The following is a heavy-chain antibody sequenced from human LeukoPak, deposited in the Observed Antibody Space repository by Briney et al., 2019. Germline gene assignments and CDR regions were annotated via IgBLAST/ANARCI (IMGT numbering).Heavy chain of an antibody. J-gene: IGHJ5*02. CDR1: GGSIGSYY. D-gene: IGHD3-3*01. Sequence: PSETLSLTCTASGGSIGSYYWTWIRQPPGKGLEWVGYIHYSGSTNYNPSLKSRVTISLDTSKNQFSLTLSSVTAADTAVYYCTKENWSGYYNWFDPWGQGTLVAVSS. CDR2: IHYSGST. V-gene: IGHV4-59*01. CDR3: TKENWSGYYNWFDP.